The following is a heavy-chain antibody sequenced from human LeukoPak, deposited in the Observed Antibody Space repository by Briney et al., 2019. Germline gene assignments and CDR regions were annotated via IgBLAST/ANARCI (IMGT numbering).Heavy chain of an antibody. J-gene: IGHJ5*02. V-gene: IGHV3-11*01. CDR3: VRDNSVRDEAWWFNP. D-gene: IGHD5-24*01. CDR1: GFTFSDYY. CDR2: ISSSGSTI. Sequence: SLRLSCAASGFTFSDYYMSWIRQAPGKGLEWVSYISSSGSTIYYADSVKGRFTISTDNATNSLYLQMNSLRAEDRAVYYCVRDNSVRDEAWWFNPWGQGTLVTVSS.